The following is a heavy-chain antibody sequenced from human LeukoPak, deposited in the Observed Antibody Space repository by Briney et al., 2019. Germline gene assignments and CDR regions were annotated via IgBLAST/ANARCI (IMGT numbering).Heavy chain of an antibody. J-gene: IGHJ6*02. CDR2: VNRDGSET. CDR3: ARNNGMDV. CDR1: GFALSSHW. Sequence: GGSLRLSCAASGFALSSHWMTWVRQVPGRGPEWVANVNRDGSETYYLDPVKGRFTISKDNAKNSLYLQMNSLRAEDAALYHCARNNGMDVWGQGTTVIVSS. V-gene: IGHV3-7*03.